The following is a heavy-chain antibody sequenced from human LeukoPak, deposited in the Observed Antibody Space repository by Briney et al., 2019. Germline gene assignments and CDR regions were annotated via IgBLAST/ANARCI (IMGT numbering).Heavy chain of an antibody. V-gene: IGHV1-8*01. CDR1: GYTFPSYF. D-gene: IGHD5-12*01. Sequence: GASVKVSCKASGYTFPSYFMHWVRQATGQGLEWMGWTNANSGDTGYAQKFQGRVTMTRDTSISTAYMELSSLRSDDTAVYYCARNVAKTGDFEYWGQGALVTVSS. J-gene: IGHJ4*02. CDR3: ARNVAKTGDFEY. CDR2: TNANSGDT.